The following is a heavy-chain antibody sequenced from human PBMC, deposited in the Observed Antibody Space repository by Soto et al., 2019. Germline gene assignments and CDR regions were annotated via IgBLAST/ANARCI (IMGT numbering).Heavy chain of an antibody. CDR2: IDPSDSYT. D-gene: IGHD4-4*01. CDR1: GYSFTSYG. V-gene: IGHV5-10-1*01. J-gene: IGHJ4*02. Sequence: PXASLKISCKGCGYSFTSYGITWVRQMPGKGLEWMGTIDPSDSYTNYSPSFQGHVTISADKSTSTAYLQWSSLKASDTAIYYCTRRALTTASPFDYWGQGTLVTGSS. CDR3: TRRALTTASPFDY.